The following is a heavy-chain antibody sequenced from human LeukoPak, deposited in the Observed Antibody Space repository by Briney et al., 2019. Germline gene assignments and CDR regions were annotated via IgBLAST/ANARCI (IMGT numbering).Heavy chain of an antibody. J-gene: IGHJ4*02. CDR2: ISTYNSNT. Sequence: ASVKVSCKASGYTFTTYGINWLRQAPGQGLAWMGWISTYNSNTHYAQKLQGRVTMTTDASTSTAYMELRSLRSDDTAVYYCARALWFGETFPAYWGQGTLVTVSS. CDR3: ARALWFGETFPAY. V-gene: IGHV1-18*01. D-gene: IGHD3-10*01. CDR1: GYTFTTYG.